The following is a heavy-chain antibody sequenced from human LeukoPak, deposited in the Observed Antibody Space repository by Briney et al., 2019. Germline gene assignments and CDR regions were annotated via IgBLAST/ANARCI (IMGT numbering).Heavy chain of an antibody. V-gene: IGHV7-4-1*02. J-gene: IGHJ4*02. D-gene: IGHD1-1*01. Sequence: ASVKVSCKASGYTFTSHAMNWVRQAPGQGLEWMGWINTNTGNPTYAQGFTGRFVFSLDTSVSTAYLQISSLKAEDTAVYYCASGGQLELNDYWGQGTLVTVSS. CDR3: ASGGQLELNDY. CDR2: INTNTGNP. CDR1: GYTFTSHA.